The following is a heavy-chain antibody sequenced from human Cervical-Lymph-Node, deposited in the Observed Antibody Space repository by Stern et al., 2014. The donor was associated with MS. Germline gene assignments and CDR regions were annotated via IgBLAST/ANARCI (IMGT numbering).Heavy chain of an antibody. CDR2: MCSDGSGE. CDR3: AGDGVTTGWTVGEY. Sequence: QMQLVQSGGGVVQPGTSLRLSCAGSGFTFSNHDMHWVRQAPGQGLEWVGVMCSDGSGEENGDCVQGRFAITRIDSKKTVYLQMNSLRCDDTAVYYCAGDGVTTGWTVGEYWGQGTLVTVSS. V-gene: IGHV3-30*03. CDR1: GFTFSNHD. J-gene: IGHJ4*02. D-gene: IGHD3-22*01.